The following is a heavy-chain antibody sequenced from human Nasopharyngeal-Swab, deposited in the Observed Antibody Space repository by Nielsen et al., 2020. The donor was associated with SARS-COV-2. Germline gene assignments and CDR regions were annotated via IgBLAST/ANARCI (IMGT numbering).Heavy chain of an antibody. CDR3: TTDHGGTYY. Sequence: GESLKISCAASGFTFSNAWMNWVRQAPGKGLEWVGRIKSKTDGRATDYAAPVKGRFTISRVDSKNTLYLQMNSLKTEDTAVYYCTTDHGGTYYWSRGTLVTISS. CDR2: IKSKTDGRAT. CDR1: GFTFSNAW. D-gene: IGHD4-23*01. J-gene: IGHJ4*02. V-gene: IGHV3-15*07.